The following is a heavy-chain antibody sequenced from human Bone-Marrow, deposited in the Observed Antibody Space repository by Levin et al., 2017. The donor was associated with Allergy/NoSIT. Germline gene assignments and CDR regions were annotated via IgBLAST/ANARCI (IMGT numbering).Heavy chain of an antibody. CDR3: ARGGFSWDIDY. V-gene: IGHV3-48*03. CDR2: ISGTGSTK. CDR1: GFTSSVYE. J-gene: IGHJ4*02. D-gene: IGHD1-26*01. Sequence: AGGSLRLSCSTSGFTSSVYEINWIRQSPGKRLEWISYISGTGSTKYYADTVKGRFAISRDNGRNLVSLQMDSLRVEDTGVYFCARGGFSWDIDYWGPGTVVTVSS.